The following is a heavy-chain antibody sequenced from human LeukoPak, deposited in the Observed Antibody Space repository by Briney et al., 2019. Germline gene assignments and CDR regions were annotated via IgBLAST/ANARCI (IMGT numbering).Heavy chain of an antibody. CDR3: ATGVAAAALYGMDV. V-gene: IGHV1-24*01. CDR1: GYTLTELS. CDR2: FDPEDGET. J-gene: IGHJ6*02. Sequence: ASVKVSCKVSGYTLTELSMHWVRQAPGKGLEWTGGFDPEDGETIYAQKFQGRVTMTEDTSTDTAYMELSSLRSEDTAVYYCATGVAAAALYGMDVWGQGTTVTVSS. D-gene: IGHD6-13*01.